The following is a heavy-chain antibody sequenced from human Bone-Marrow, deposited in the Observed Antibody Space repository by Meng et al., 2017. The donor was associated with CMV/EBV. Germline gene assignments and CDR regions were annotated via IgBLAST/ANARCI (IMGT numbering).Heavy chain of an antibody. J-gene: IGHJ4*02. V-gene: IGHV1-8*02. D-gene: IGHD6-13*01. CDR2: INPNSGIT. CDR3: TRGLGDSSWYDQGDY. Sequence: ASVKVSCKASGYTFTGYYMHWVRQAPGQGLEWMGWINPNSGITGYAQKFQGRVTMTRNTSISTAYMELSSLRSEDTAVYYCTRGLGDSSWYDQGDYWGQGTLVTVSS. CDR1: GYTFTGYY.